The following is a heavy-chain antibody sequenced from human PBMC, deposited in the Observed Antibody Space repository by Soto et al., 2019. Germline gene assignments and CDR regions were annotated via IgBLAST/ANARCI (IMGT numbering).Heavy chain of an antibody. CDR2: ISSSSSVI. Sequence: EVQLVESGGGLVQPGGXLRLSCATSGFILSDCAMNWVRQAPGKGLEWVSYISSSSSVIDYADSVKGRFTVSRDNARNSLYLQMNSLRAEDTAVYYCARDLSWGSNWYYYMDVWGKGXTVTVSS. J-gene: IGHJ6*03. D-gene: IGHD7-27*01. V-gene: IGHV3-48*01. CDR3: ARDLSWGSNWYYYMDV. CDR1: GFILSDCA.